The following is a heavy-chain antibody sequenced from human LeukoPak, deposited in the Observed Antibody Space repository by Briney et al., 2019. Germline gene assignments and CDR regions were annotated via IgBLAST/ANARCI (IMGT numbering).Heavy chain of an antibody. V-gene: IGHV4-34*01. CDR3: ARQRKGYYDSSGYFDY. CDR2: INHSGST. J-gene: IGHJ4*02. D-gene: IGHD3-22*01. CDR1: GGSFSGYY. Sequence: PSETLSLPCAVYGGSFSGYYWSWIRQPQPPGKGLEWIGEINHSGSTKYNPSLRSRVTISVDTSKNQFSLKLSSVTAADTAVYYCARQRKGYYDSSGYFDYWGQGTLVTVSS.